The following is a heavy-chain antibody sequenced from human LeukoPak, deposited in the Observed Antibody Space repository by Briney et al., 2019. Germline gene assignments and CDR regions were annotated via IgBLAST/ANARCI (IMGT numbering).Heavy chain of an antibody. D-gene: IGHD2-2*01. J-gene: IGHJ4*02. Sequence: GGSLRLSCAASGFTFSSYAMSWVRQAPGKGLEWVAKIKQDGSEKYYVDSVKGRFAISRDNAKNSLYLQMDSLRAEDTAVYYCARGRSSSLDYWGQGTLVTVSS. CDR1: GFTFSSYA. CDR2: IKQDGSEK. V-gene: IGHV3-7*04. CDR3: ARGRSSSLDY.